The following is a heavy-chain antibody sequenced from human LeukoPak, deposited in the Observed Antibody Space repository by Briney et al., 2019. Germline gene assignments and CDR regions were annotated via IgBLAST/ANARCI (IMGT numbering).Heavy chain of an antibody. CDR3: ARIAVADPVGFDP. CDR2: IIPIFGTA. CDR1: GGTFSSYA. V-gene: IGHV1-69*05. J-gene: IGHJ5*02. D-gene: IGHD6-19*01. Sequence: SVKVSCKASGGTFSSYAISWVRQAPGQGLERMGGIIPIFGTANYAQKFQGRVTITTDESTSTAYMELSSLRSEDTAVYYCARIAVADPVGFDPWGQGTLVTVSS.